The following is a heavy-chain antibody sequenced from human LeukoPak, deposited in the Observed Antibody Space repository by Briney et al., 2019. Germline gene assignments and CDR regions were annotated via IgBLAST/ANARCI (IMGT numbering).Heavy chain of an antibody. CDR1: GYTFTGYY. CDR2: INPNSGGT. Sequence: GASVEVSCKASGYTFTGYYMHWVRQAPGQGLEWMGRINPNSGGTNYAQKFQGRVTMTRDTSISTAYMELSRLRSDDTAVYYCARDGGLTMVRGVLPGYWGQGTLVTVSS. J-gene: IGHJ4*02. V-gene: IGHV1-2*06. D-gene: IGHD3-10*01. CDR3: ARDGGLTMVRGVLPGY.